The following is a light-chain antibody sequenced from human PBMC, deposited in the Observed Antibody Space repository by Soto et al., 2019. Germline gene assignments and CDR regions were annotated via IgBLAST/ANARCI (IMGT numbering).Light chain of an antibody. CDR2: DTS. J-gene: IGKJ5*01. CDR1: QSLTNSF. Sequence: EFVLTQSPGTLSFSPGERATLSCRASQSLTNSFIAWYQQRPGQAPRLLIYDTSSRASGIPDRFSGSGSGTDFTLTISRLETEDFPVFYCQQYGTSEIIFGQGTRLEIK. V-gene: IGKV3-20*01. CDR3: QQYGTSEII.